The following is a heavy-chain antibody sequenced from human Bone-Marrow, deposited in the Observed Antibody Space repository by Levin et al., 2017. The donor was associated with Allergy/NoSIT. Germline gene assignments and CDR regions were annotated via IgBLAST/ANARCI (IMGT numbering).Heavy chain of an antibody. D-gene: IGHD3-10*01. J-gene: IGHJ4*02. CDR3: VKSTMFRGGIFDH. V-gene: IGHV3-64D*06. CDR2: IDSNGRSI. CDR1: GFSFSSST. Sequence: GGSLRLSCSASGFSFSSSTMHWVRQAPGQGLEHVSAIDSNGRSIDYAGSVKGRFTISRDNSKNTVDLQMSSLRTEDTAMYYCVKSTMFRGGIFDHWGQGTVVTVSS.